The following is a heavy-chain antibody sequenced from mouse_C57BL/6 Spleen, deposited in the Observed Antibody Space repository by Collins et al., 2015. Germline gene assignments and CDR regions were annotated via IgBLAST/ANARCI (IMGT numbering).Heavy chain of an antibody. V-gene: IGHV1-76*01. J-gene: IGHJ4*01. CDR2: IYPGTGNS. CDR3: AREGLRMDY. Sequence: LEWIARIYPGTGNSYYSEKFKGKATLTAEKSSSTAYMQLSSLTSEDSAVYFCAREGLRMDYWGQGTSVTVSS.